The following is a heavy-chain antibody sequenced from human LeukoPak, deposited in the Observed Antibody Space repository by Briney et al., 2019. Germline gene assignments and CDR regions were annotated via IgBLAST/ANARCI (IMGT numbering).Heavy chain of an antibody. CDR1: GDSVSSNSAA. J-gene: IGHJ4*02. D-gene: IGHD6-19*01. CDR2: TYYRSKWYN. V-gene: IGHV6-1*01. Sequence: SQTLSLTCAIPGDSVSSNSAAWNWIRQSPSRGLEWLGRTYYRSKWYNDYAVSVKSRITINPDTSKNQFSLQLNSVTPEDTAVYYCARETQYSSGWYRGENFDYWGQGTLVTVSS. CDR3: ARETQYSSGWYRGENFDY.